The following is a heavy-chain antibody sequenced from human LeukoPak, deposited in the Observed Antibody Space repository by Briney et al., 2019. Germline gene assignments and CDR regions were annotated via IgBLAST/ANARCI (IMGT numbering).Heavy chain of an antibody. Sequence: SETLSLTCAVFGGSLSDYDWSYIRQPPGKGREWIGEINHSGATNYNPSLKSRVTISVDTSKNQFSLKLSSVSAADTAVYYCASWSGEALNYLDHWGQGTLVTVSS. D-gene: IGHD3-10*01. CDR3: ASWSGEALNYLDH. J-gene: IGHJ4*02. CDR1: GGSLSDYD. CDR2: INHSGAT. V-gene: IGHV4-34*01.